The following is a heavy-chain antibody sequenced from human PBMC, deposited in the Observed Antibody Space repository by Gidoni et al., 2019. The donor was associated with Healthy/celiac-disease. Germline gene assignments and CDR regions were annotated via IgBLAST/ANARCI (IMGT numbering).Heavy chain of an antibody. CDR3: AKEGWRGAWFDP. Sequence: ELQLLESGGGLVQPGGSLRLSCAASGFPFSSYAMSWVRQAPGKGLEWVSAIRGSGGSTYYADSVKGRFTISRDNSKNTLYLQMNSLRAEDTAVYYCAKEGWRGAWFDPWGQGTLVTVSS. J-gene: IGHJ5*02. V-gene: IGHV3-23*01. CDR1: GFPFSSYA. CDR2: IRGSGGST. D-gene: IGHD3-10*01.